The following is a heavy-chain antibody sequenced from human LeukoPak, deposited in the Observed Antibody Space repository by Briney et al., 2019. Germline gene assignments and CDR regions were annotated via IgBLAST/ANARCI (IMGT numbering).Heavy chain of an antibody. D-gene: IGHD6-6*01. CDR1: GGSISSHY. J-gene: IGHJ6*03. V-gene: IGHV4-59*11. CDR2: IYYSGST. Sequence: SETLSLTCTVYGGSISSHYWSWIRQPPGKGLEWIGYIYYSGSTNYNPSLKSRVTISVDTSKNQFSLKLSSVTAADTAVYYCARGSSSFNYYYYYMDVWGKGTTVTVSS. CDR3: ARGSSSFNYYYYYMDV.